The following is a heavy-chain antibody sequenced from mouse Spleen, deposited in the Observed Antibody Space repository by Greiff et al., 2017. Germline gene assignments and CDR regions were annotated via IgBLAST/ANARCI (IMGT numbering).Heavy chain of an antibody. CDR3: ARDQGGAFAY. V-gene: IGHV5-4*02. D-gene: IGHD1-1*02. J-gene: IGHJ3*01. Sequence: DVMLVESGGGLVKPGGSLKLSCAASGFTFSDYYMYWVRQTPEKRLEWVATISDGGSYTYYPDSVKGRFTISRDNAKNNLYLQMSSLKSEDTAMYYCARDQGGAFAYWGQGTLVTVSA. CDR2: ISDGGSYT. CDR1: GFTFSDYY.